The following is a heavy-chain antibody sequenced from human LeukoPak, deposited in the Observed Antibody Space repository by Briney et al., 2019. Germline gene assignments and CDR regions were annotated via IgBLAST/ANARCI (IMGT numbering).Heavy chain of an antibody. CDR1: GGSISRYY. V-gene: IGHV4-59*01. CDR2: IYYSGST. Sequence: SETLSLTCTVSGGSISRYYWSWIRQPPGKGLEWIGYIYYSGSTNYNPSLKSRVTISVDTSKNQFSLKLSSVTAADTAVYYCARVNFDWLLSKGYYYYYMDVWGKGTTVTISS. CDR3: ARVNFDWLLSKGYYYYYMDV. J-gene: IGHJ6*03. D-gene: IGHD3-9*01.